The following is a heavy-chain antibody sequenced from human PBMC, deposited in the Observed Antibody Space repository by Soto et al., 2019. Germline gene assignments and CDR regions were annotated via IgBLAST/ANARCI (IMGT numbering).Heavy chain of an antibody. J-gene: IGHJ4*02. CDR1: GFTFSNYY. CDR2: IGDRGPTM. CDR3: ASHYEYGDATFDF. Sequence: GESLKISCAASGFTFSNYYMSWIRQAPGKGLEWVSQIGDRGPTMYYADSVKGRFTVSRDNAKNSLYLLMNSLRAEDSAVYYCASHYEYGDATFDFWGQGTLVTVSS. D-gene: IGHD4-17*01. V-gene: IGHV3-11*01.